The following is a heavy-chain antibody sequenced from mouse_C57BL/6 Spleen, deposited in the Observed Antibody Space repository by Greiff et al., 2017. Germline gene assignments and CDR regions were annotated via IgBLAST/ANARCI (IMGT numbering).Heavy chain of an antibody. CDR1: GYAFSSSW. J-gene: IGHJ2*01. CDR2: IYPGDGDT. V-gene: IGHV1-82*01. Sequence: QVQLKESGPELVKPGASVKISCKASGYAFSSSWMNWVKQRPGKGLEWIGRIYPGDGDTNYNGKFKGKATLTADKSSSTAYMQLSSLTSEDSAVYFCARSRGYDYDQDVDDWGQGTTLTVSS. D-gene: IGHD2-4*01. CDR3: ARSRGYDYDQDVDD.